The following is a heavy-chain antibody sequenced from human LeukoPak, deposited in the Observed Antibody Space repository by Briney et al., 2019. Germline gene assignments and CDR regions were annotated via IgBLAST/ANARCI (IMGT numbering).Heavy chain of an antibody. V-gene: IGHV3-21*01. J-gene: IGHJ4*02. CDR1: GFTFSSYS. CDR3: ARDLTSYCYDSSGYYPFDY. Sequence: PGGSLRLSCAASGFTFSSYSMNWVRQAPGKGLEWVSSISSSSSYIYYADSVKGRFTISRDNAKNSLYLQMNSLRAEDTAVYYCARDLTSYCYDSSGYYPFDYWGQGTLVTVSS. CDR2: ISSSSSYI. D-gene: IGHD3-22*01.